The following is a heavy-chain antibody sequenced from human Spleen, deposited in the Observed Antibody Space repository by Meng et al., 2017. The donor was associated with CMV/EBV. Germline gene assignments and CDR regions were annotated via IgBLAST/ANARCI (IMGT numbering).Heavy chain of an antibody. D-gene: IGHD3-22*01. CDR3: ARAPGLAVVSGMDV. CDR1: GFTFSSYA. CDR2: ISYDGSNK. J-gene: IGHJ6*02. V-gene: IGHV3-30-3*01. Sequence: GESLKISCAASGFTFSSYAMHWVRQAPGKGLEWVAVISYDGSNKYYADSVKGRFTISRDNSKNTLYLQMNSLRAEDTAVYYCARAPGLAVVSGMDVWGQGTTVTVSS.